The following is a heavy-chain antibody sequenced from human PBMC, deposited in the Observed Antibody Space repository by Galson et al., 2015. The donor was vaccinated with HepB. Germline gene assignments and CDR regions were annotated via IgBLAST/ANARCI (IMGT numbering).Heavy chain of an antibody. Sequence: SLRLSCGASGFTFSSYRMSWVRQAPGKGLEWVANIKQDGSEKYYVDSVKGRFTISRDNAKNSLYLQMNSLRAEDTAVYYCARDTVRHEIGDSNYCGQGTLVTVSS. V-gene: IGHV3-7*03. J-gene: IGHJ4*02. CDR2: IKQDGSEK. CDR3: ARDTVRHEIGDSNY. CDR1: GFTFSSYR. D-gene: IGHD4-11*01.